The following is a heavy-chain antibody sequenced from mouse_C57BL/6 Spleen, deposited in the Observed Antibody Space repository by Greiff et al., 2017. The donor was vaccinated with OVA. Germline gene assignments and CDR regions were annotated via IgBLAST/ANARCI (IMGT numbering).Heavy chain of an antibody. CDR2: INPSSGYT. D-gene: IGHD2-1*01. CDR1: GYTFTSYW. Sequence: VQLVESGAELAKPGASVKLSCKASGYTFTSYWMHWVKQRPGQGLEWIGYINPSSGYTKYNQKFKDKATLTADKSSSTAYMQLSSLTYEDSAVYYCARVYYGNYSGFAYWGQGTLVTVSA. V-gene: IGHV1-7*01. J-gene: IGHJ3*01. CDR3: ARVYYGNYSGFAY.